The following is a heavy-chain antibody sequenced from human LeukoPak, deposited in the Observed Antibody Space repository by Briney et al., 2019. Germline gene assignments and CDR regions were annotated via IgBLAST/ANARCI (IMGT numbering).Heavy chain of an antibody. Sequence: SVKVSCKASGGTFSSYAINWVRQAPGQGLEWMGGLIPIFGTANYPQKFQGRVTITADESTSTAYMELSSLRSEDTAVYYCARVRLYRITMVRGVSTHFDHWGQGTLVTVSS. CDR1: GGTFSSYA. D-gene: IGHD3-10*01. CDR3: ARVRLYRITMVRGVSTHFDH. J-gene: IGHJ4*02. CDR2: LIPIFGTA. V-gene: IGHV1-69*01.